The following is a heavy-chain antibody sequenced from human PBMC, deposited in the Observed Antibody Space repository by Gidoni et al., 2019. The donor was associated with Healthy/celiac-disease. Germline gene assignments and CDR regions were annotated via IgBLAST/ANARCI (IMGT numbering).Heavy chain of an antibody. CDR3: AKDQGSGSDYDYFDY. D-gene: IGHD1-26*01. Sequence: EVQLFESGGGLVPPGGSLRLSCSAPGFTFSSYAMGGVRQAPGKGLEWVSANSGSGGSTYYADSVKGRFTISRDNSKNTLYLKMNSLRAEDTAVYYCAKDQGSGSDYDYFDYWGQGTLVTVSS. V-gene: IGHV3-23*01. CDR1: GFTFSSYA. J-gene: IGHJ4*02. CDR2: NSGSGGST.